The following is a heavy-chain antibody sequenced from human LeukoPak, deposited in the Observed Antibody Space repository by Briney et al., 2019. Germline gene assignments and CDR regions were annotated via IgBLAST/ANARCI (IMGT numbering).Heavy chain of an antibody. D-gene: IGHD3-9*01. CDR3: ARVGMYYDILTGYGY. CDR1: GYTFTGDY. Sequence: GASVTVSCKASGYTFTGDYMHWVRQAPGQGLEWMGWINPRSGGTKYAQKFQGRVTMTRDTSINTAYMELTRLRSDDTAVYYCARVGMYYDILTGYGYWGQGTLVTVSS. J-gene: IGHJ4*02. V-gene: IGHV1-2*02. CDR2: INPRSGGT.